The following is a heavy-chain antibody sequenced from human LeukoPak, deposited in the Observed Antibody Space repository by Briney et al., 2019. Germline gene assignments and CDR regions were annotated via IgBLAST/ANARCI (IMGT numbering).Heavy chain of an antibody. CDR3: ARTRMIYGDYVFPY. CDR2: INPNSGGT. J-gene: IGHJ4*02. CDR1: GYTFSGYY. Sequence: ASGKVSCKASGYTFSGYYMHWVRQAPGQGLEWMGWINPNSGGTNYAQKFQGRVTMTRDTSISTAYMELSRLRSDDTAVYYCARTRMIYGDYVFPYWGQGTLVTVSS. D-gene: IGHD4-17*01. V-gene: IGHV1-2*02.